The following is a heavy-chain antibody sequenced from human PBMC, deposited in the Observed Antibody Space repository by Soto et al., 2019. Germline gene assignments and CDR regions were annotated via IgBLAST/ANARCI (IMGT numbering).Heavy chain of an antibody. CDR1: GGTFSSYA. D-gene: IGHD3-22*01. V-gene: IGHV1-69*13. CDR2: IIPIFGTA. CDR3: ASVTYETYYYDSSGYYWFDP. J-gene: IGHJ5*02. Sequence: GASVKVSCKASGGTFSSYAISWVRQAPGQGLEWMGGIIPIFGTANYAQKFQGRVTITADESTSTAYMELSSLRSEDTAVYYCASVTYETYYYDSSGYYWFDPWGQGTLVTVSS.